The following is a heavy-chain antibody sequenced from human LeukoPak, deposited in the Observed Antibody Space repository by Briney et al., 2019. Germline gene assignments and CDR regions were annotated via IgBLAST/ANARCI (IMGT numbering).Heavy chain of an antibody. Sequence: GGSLRLSCAASGFTFSSYSMNWVRQAPGKGQEWVSYISSSSRTIYYADSVKGRFTNSRDNAKKSLYLQMNSLRAVETAECYCSRDHGGATRRDDAFDIWGQGPMVTDSS. CDR3: SRDHGGATRRDDAFDI. J-gene: IGHJ3*02. CDR1: GFTFSSYS. CDR2: ISSSSRTI. D-gene: IGHD1-26*01. V-gene: IGHV3-48*01.